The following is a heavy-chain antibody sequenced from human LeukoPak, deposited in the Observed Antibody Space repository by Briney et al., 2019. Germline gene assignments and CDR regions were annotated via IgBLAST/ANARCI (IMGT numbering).Heavy chain of an antibody. D-gene: IGHD3-10*01. Sequence: GGSLRLSCAASGFTFSSYGMSWVRQAPGKGLEWVSAISGSGGSTYYADSVKGRFTISRDNSKNSLYLQMNSLRVEDTAVYYCVRDGGSGSFDYDMDVWGKGTTVTISS. CDR2: ISGSGGST. V-gene: IGHV3-23*01. CDR3: VRDGGSGSFDYDMDV. CDR1: GFTFSSYG. J-gene: IGHJ6*03.